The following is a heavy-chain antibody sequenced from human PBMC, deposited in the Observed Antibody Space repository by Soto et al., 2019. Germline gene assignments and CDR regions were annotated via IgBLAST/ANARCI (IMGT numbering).Heavy chain of an antibody. D-gene: IGHD4-17*01. Sequence: ASVKVSCKASGYTFTSYGISWVRQAPGQGLEWMGWISAYNGNTNYAQKLQGRVTMTTDTSTSTAYMELRSLRSDDTAVYYCARAPIGYGDYVGYYYGMDVWGQGTTVTVSS. CDR3: ARAPIGYGDYVGYYYGMDV. J-gene: IGHJ6*02. V-gene: IGHV1-18*01. CDR2: ISAYNGNT. CDR1: GYTFTSYG.